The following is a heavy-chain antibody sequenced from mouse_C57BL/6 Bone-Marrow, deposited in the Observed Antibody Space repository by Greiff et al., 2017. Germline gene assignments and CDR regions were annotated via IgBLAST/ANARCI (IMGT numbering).Heavy chain of an antibody. J-gene: IGHJ4*01. CDR3: ARGLLHYYAMDY. Sequence: EVMLVESGGGLVQSGRSLRLSCATSGFTFSDFYMEWVRQAPGKGLEWIAASRNKANDYTTEYSASVKGRFIVSRDTSQSILYLQMNALRAEDTAIYYCARGLLHYYAMDYWGQGTSVTVSS. D-gene: IGHD1-1*01. V-gene: IGHV7-1*01. CDR2: SRNKANDYTT. CDR1: GFTFSDFY.